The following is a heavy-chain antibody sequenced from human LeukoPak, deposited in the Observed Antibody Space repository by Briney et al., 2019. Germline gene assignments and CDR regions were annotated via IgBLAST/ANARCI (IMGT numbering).Heavy chain of an antibody. D-gene: IGHD3-10*01. CDR3: ARGYYYGSGSPLDP. Sequence: PGGALRLSCAAPGFTFSDYAMHWGRQAPGKGVEGGAVIPYDGSNKYYADSVKGRFTISRDNSKNTLYLQMNSLRTEDTAVYYCARGYYYGSGSPLDPWGQGTLVTVSS. J-gene: IGHJ5*02. CDR2: IPYDGSNK. V-gene: IGHV3-30*04. CDR1: GFTFSDYA.